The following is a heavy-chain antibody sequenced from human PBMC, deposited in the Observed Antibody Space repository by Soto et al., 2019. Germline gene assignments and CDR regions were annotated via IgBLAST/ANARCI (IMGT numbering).Heavy chain of an antibody. CDR1: GGSISSSSYY. J-gene: IGHJ6*02. CDR3: ARVTYNWNYAPLGMDV. CDR2: IYYSGST. D-gene: IGHD1-7*01. V-gene: IGHV4-39*01. Sequence: SETLSLTCTVSGGSISSSSYYWGWIRQPPGKGLEWIGSIYYSGSTYYNPSLRSRVTISVDTSKNQFSLKLSSVTAADTAVYYCARVTYNWNYAPLGMDVWGQGTTVTVSS.